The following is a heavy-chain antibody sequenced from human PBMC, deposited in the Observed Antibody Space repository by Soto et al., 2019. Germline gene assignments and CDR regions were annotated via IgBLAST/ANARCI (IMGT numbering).Heavy chain of an antibody. Sequence: QVQLVESGGGVVQPGRSLRLSCAASGFTFSNYGMHWVRQAPGKGLEWVAVIWYDGSNKYYTDCVKGRFTISRDNSKNTVYLQVDSLRAEDTAVYYCARDLSPFRAVVTNWFDPWGQGTLVTVSS. J-gene: IGHJ5*02. V-gene: IGHV3-33*01. CDR1: GFTFSNYG. D-gene: IGHD2-15*01. CDR2: IWYDGSNK. CDR3: ARDLSPFRAVVTNWFDP.